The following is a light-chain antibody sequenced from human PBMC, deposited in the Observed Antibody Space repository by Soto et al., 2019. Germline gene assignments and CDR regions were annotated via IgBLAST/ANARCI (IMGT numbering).Light chain of an antibody. CDR1: QSVSSSY. CDR2: GAS. CDR3: QQYGSKWT. V-gene: IGKV3-20*01. Sequence: EIVLTQSPGTLSLSPGERATLSCRASQSVSSSYLAWYQQKPGQAPRLLIYGASSRATGIPDRFSGSGSGTDFTLTISRLEPEDFALYYCQQYGSKWTFGQGTKVEIK. J-gene: IGKJ1*01.